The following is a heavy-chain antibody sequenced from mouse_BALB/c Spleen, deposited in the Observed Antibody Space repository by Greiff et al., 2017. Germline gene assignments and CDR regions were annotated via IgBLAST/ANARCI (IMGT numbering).Heavy chain of an antibody. Sequence: ESGPGLVKPSQSLSLTCTVTGYSITSDYAWNWIRQFPGNKLEWMGYISYSGSTSYNPSLKSRISITRDTSKNQFFLQLNSVTTEDTATYYCAREAYYGYGYWGQGTTLTVSS. V-gene: IGHV3-2*02. J-gene: IGHJ2*01. CDR3: AREAYYGYGY. CDR1: GYSITSDYA. CDR2: ISYSGST. D-gene: IGHD1-2*01.